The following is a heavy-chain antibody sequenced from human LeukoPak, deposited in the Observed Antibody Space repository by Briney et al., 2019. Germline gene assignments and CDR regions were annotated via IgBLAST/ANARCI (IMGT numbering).Heavy chain of an antibody. CDR2: INSDGSST. J-gene: IGHJ6*02. CDR1: GFTFSSYW. CDR3: ARSPVGPLSSGYGSGSYGPLRGMDV. D-gene: IGHD3-10*01. Sequence: QPGGSLRLSCAASGFTFSSYWMHWIRQAPGKGLVWVSRINSDGSSTSYADSVKGRFTISRDNAKNSLYLQMNSLRAEDTAVYYCARSPVGPLSSGYGSGSYGPLRGMDVWGQGTTVTVSS. V-gene: IGHV3-74*01.